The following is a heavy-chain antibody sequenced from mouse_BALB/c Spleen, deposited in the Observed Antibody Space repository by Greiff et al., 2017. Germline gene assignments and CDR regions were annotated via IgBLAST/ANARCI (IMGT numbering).Heavy chain of an antibody. CDR3: NARYGDYAMDY. J-gene: IGHJ4*01. CDR1: GFNIKDYY. CDR2: IDPENGDT. V-gene: IGHV14-4*02. Sequence: EVKLQQSGAELVRSGASVKLSCTASGFNIKDYYMHWVKQRPEQGLEWIGWIDPENGDTEYAPKFQGKATMTADTYSNTAYLQLSSLTSEDTAVYYGNARYGDYAMDYWGQGTSVTVSS. D-gene: IGHD1-1*02.